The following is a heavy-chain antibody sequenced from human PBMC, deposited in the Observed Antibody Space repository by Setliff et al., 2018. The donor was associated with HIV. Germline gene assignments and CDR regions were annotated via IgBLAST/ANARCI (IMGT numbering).Heavy chain of an antibody. CDR2: ISSSGRTI. J-gene: IGHJ3*01. Sequence: GGSLRLSCAASGFRFSDYYMNWIRQAPGKGLEWISSISSSGRTIKYADSGKGRFTISRDNAKRSLYLQMNSLRVEDTAVYYCARDIPPEYPGFDLWGQGTVVTVSS. CDR1: GFRFSDYY. V-gene: IGHV3-11*04. D-gene: IGHD6-6*01. CDR3: ARDIPPEYPGFDL.